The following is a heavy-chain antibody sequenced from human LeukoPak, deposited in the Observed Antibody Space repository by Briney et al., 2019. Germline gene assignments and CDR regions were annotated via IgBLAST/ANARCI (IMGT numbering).Heavy chain of an antibody. D-gene: IGHD3-22*01. J-gene: IGHJ4*02. CDR2: ISGSGGST. CDR3: AKDVEPTYYYDSSGYSPFDY. V-gene: IGHV3-23*01. CDR1: GFTFSSYA. Sequence: GGSLRLSCAASGFTFSSYAMSWVRQAPGKGLEWVSAISGSGGSTYYADSVKGRFTISRDNSKNTLYLQMNSLRAEDTAVYYCAKDVEPTYYYDSSGYSPFDYWGQGTLVTVSS.